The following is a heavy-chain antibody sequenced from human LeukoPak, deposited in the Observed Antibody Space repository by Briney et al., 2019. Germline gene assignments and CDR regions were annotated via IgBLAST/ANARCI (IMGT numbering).Heavy chain of an antibody. CDR2: INHSGST. V-gene: IGHV4-34*01. J-gene: IGHJ6*03. CDR3: ARGGGSYGCYMDV. D-gene: IGHD5-18*01. CDR1: GGSFSGYY. Sequence: SETLSLTCAVYGGSFSGYYWSWIRQPPGKGLEWIGEINHSGSTNYNPSLKSRVTISVDTSKNQFSLKLSSVTAADTAVYYCARGGGSYGCYMDVWGKGPTVTVSS.